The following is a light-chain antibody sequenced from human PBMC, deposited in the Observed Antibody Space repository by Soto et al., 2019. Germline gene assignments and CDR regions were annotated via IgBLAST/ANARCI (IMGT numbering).Light chain of an antibody. J-gene: IGKJ2*01. CDR2: GAS. CDR3: QQYGSSFRYT. Sequence: EIVLTQSPGTLSLSPGERATLSCRASQSDNGNYLTWYQQKPGQAPRLLIYGASTRATGTPDRFSGSGSGTDFTLTISRLEPEDFAVYYCQQYGSSFRYTFGQGTKLEIK. V-gene: IGKV3-20*01. CDR1: QSDNGNY.